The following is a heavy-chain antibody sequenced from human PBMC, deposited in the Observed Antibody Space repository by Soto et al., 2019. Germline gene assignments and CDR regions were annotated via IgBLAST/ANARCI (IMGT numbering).Heavy chain of an antibody. V-gene: IGHV3-48*04. CDR1: GFTFSSYS. J-gene: IGHJ3*01. CDR3: ARGDRGAFEL. Sequence: PGGSLRLSCAASGFTFSSYSMNWVRQAPWKGLEWVSYISSSSSTIYYADSVKGRFTISRDNAKNSVYLQMNSLRAEDTAVYYCARGDRGAFELWGQGTVVTVSS. CDR2: ISSSSSTI. D-gene: IGHD1-26*01.